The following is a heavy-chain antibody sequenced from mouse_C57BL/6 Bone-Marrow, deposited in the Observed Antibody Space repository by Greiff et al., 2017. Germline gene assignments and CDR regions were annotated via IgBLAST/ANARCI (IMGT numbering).Heavy chain of an antibody. D-gene: IGHD1-1*01. V-gene: IGHV1-58*01. J-gene: IGHJ3*01. CDR1: GYTFTSYG. CDR2: IYIGNGYT. Sequence: VQLQQPGAELVRPGSSVKMSCKTSGYTFTSYGINWVKQRPGQGLEWIGYIYIGNGYTEYNEKFKGKATLTSDTSSSTAYMQLSSLTSEDSAIXFCATSSYYYGPAWFAYWGQGTLVTVSA. CDR3: ATSSYYYGPAWFAY.